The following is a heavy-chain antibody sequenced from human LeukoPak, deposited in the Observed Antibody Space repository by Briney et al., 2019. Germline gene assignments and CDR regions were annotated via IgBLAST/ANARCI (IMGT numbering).Heavy chain of an antibody. CDR3: ARDFLAAGDY. V-gene: IGHV3-21*01. J-gene: IGHJ4*02. D-gene: IGHD6-13*01. CDR2: INSGSTNP. Sequence: GGSLRLSCAASGFTFSSYWMSWVRQAPGKGLEWVASINSGSTNPYYADSVKGRFTISRDDAKKSLYLQMTSLRVEDTSVYYCARDFLAAGDYWGQGTLVTVSS. CDR1: GFTFSSYW.